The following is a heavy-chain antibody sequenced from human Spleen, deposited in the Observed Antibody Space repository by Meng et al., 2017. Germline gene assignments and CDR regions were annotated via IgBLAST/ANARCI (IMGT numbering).Heavy chain of an antibody. V-gene: IGHV4-34*01. CDR1: GGSFSDYY. CDR3: ARGPTTMAHDFDY. D-gene: IGHD4-11*01. CDR2: INHSGST. Sequence: QVQHQQGGAGLLKPSETLSLTCVVSGGSFSDYYWSWIRQSPGKGLEWIGEINHSGSTNYNPSLESRATISVDTSQNNLSLKLSSVTAADSAVYYCARGPTTMAHDFDYWGQGTLVTVSS. J-gene: IGHJ4*02.